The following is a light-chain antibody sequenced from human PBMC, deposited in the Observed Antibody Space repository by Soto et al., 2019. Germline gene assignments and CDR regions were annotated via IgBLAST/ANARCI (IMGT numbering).Light chain of an antibody. CDR1: QSISSW. CDR2: DAS. CDR3: QPYNSYWT. Sequence: DIQMTQSPSTLSASVGDRVTITCRASQSISSWLAWYQQKPGKAPKLLIYDASSLESGVPSRFSASGSRTQFTLTPSSLQPHDVATYYCQPYNSYWTFGQGTKVEIK. J-gene: IGKJ1*01. V-gene: IGKV1-5*01.